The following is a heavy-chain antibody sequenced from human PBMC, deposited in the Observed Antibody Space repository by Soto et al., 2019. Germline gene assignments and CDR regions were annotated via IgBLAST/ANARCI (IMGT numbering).Heavy chain of an antibody. V-gene: IGHV3-74*01. J-gene: IGHJ4*02. CDR2: INSDGSTT. D-gene: IGHD2-2*01. CDR3: ARDTSYSTDY. CDR1: GFTFSSRW. Sequence: EVRLVESGGGLVQPGGSLRLSCATSGFTFSSRWMHWVRQAPGKGLVWVSYINSDGSTTTYADSVKGRFTISRDNAKNPVYLQMNSLRVDDTAVYYCARDTSYSTDYWGQGTVVTVSS.